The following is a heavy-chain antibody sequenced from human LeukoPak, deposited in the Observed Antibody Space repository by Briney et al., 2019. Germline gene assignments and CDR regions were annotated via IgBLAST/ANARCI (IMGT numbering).Heavy chain of an antibody. Sequence: SETLSLTCTVSGGSISSGSYYWSWIRQPAGKGLEWIGRIYTSGSTNYNPSLKSRVTISVDTSKNQFSLKLSSVTAADTAVYYCARENYDFWSGYYFSPWGQGTLFTVSS. J-gene: IGHJ5*02. D-gene: IGHD3-3*01. CDR2: IYTSGST. CDR3: ARENYDFWSGYYFSP. V-gene: IGHV4-61*02. CDR1: GGSISSGSYY.